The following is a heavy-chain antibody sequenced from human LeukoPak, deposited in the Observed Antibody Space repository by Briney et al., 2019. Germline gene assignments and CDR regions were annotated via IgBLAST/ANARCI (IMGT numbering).Heavy chain of an antibody. D-gene: IGHD4-23*01. J-gene: IGHJ3*02. V-gene: IGHV3-48*01. CDR2: ISSSSSTI. Sequence: GGSLRLSCAASGFTFSSYSMNWVGQAPGKGLEWVSYISSSSSTIYYADSVKGRFTISRDNAKNSLYLQMNSLRAEDTAVYYCARVTLGDAFDIWGQGTMVTVSS. CDR1: GFTFSSYS. CDR3: ARVTLGDAFDI.